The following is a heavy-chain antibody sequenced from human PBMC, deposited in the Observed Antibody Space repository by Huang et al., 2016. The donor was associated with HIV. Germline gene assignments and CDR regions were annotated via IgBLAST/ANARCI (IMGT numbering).Heavy chain of an antibody. CDR1: GGSISRRTYY. Sequence: QTRLQESGPGLVKPSETLSLTCTVSGGSISRRTYYWAWIRQPPGKGLEWIGNFYFMGSNAYSPSLSSRISMALDTSKNQFSLSLTSVTAADTAVYYCARGGSHFAGWDGFPVHPLDLWGRGTMVTVSS. CDR2: FYFMGSN. CDR3: ARGGSHFAGWDGFPVHPLDL. V-gene: IGHV4-39*01. J-gene: IGHJ3*01. D-gene: IGHD3-10*01.